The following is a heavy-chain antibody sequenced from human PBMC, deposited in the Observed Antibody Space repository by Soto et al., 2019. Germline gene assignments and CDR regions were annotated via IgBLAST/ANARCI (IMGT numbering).Heavy chain of an antibody. V-gene: IGHV4-34*01. Sequence: SETLSLTCAVYGGSFSGYYWSWIRQPPGKGLEWIGEVNHSGSTNYNPSLKSRVTISVDTSKNQFSLKLSSVTAADTAVYYCARGWSGLVIIRFDPWGQGTLVTVSS. CDR3: ARGWSGLVIIRFDP. D-gene: IGHD3-9*01. J-gene: IGHJ5*02. CDR2: VNHSGST. CDR1: GGSFSGYY.